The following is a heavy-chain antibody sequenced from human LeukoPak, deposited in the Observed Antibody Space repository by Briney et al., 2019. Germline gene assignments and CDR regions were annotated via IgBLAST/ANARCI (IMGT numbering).Heavy chain of an antibody. V-gene: IGHV3-33*05. Sequence: GGSLRLSCVASGFTFNIYGMHWVRRAPGKGLGWVAAIQSDGSRHYYINSVKGRFTISRDDPKNTLYLQMDSLRADDTAVYHCARDDCTTPSCLTTWGQGTLVTVSS. J-gene: IGHJ5*02. CDR2: IQSDGSRH. CDR3: ARDDCTTPSCLTT. D-gene: IGHD1-1*01. CDR1: GFTFNIYG.